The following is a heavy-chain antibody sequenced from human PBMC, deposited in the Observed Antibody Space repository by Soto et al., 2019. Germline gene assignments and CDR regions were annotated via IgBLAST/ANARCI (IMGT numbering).Heavy chain of an antibody. CDR2: IYYSGST. CDR1: GGSISSYY. CDR3: DRVSDGDYSVGY. Sequence: SETLSLTCTVSGGSISSYYWSWIRQPPGKGLEWIGYIYYSGSTNYNPSLKSRVTISVDTSKNQFSLKLSSVTAADTAVYYCDRVSDGDYSVGYWGQGTLVTVSS. V-gene: IGHV4-59*01. J-gene: IGHJ4*02. D-gene: IGHD4-17*01.